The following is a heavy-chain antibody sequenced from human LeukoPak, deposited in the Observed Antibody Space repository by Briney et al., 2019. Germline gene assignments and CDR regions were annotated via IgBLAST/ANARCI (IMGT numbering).Heavy chain of an antibody. D-gene: IGHD6-19*01. J-gene: IGHJ4*02. CDR2: IYYSGST. CDR3: ARQVVAVAGTGYFDY. V-gene: IGHV4-39*01. Sequence: SETLSLTCTVSGGSIRSSSYYWGWIRQPPGKGLEWIGSIYYSGSTYYNASLESRGTISVDTSKNQFSLKLNSVTAADTAVYFCARQVVAVAGTGYFDYWGQGTLVTVSS. CDR1: GGSIRSSSYY.